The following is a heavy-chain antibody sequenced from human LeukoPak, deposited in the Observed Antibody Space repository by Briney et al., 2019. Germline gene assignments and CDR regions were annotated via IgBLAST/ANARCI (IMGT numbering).Heavy chain of an antibody. D-gene: IGHD3-3*01. J-gene: IGHJ5*02. V-gene: IGHV4-39*01. CDR1: GVSISSSNDS. CDR3: ARHPGKMTIFGVVIYNWFDP. Sequence: SETLSLTCTVSGVSISSSNDSWGWVRQPPGKGLEWIVSIFHSGSTNYNPSLKSRVTMSTDTSENQLSLKINSVTAADTAVYYCARHPGKMTIFGVVIYNWFDPWGQGTLVIVSS. CDR2: IFHSGST.